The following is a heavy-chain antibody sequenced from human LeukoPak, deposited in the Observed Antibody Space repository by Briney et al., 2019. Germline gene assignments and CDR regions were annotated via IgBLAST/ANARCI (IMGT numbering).Heavy chain of an antibody. CDR2: INHSGST. D-gene: IGHD3-10*01. CDR3: ARDAIRITMVRGVTPKYNWFDP. J-gene: IGHJ5*02. Sequence: SETLSLTCAVYGGSFSGYYWSWIRQPPGKGLEWIVEINHSGSTNYNPSLKSRVTISVDTSKNQFSLKLSSVTAADTAVYYCARDAIRITMVRGVTPKYNWFDPWGQGTLVTVSS. V-gene: IGHV4-34*01. CDR1: GGSFSGYY.